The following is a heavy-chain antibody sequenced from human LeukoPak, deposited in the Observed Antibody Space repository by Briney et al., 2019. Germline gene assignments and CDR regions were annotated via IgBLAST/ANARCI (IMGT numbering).Heavy chain of an antibody. CDR2: ISSSSSYI. D-gene: IGHD4-17*01. CDR1: GFTFSSHS. J-gene: IGHJ4*02. V-gene: IGHV3-21*01. CDR3: ARDHVTPGRVDY. Sequence: GGSLRLSCAASGFTFSSHSMNWVRQAPGKGLEWVSSISSSSSYIYYADSVKGRFTISRDNAKNSLYLQMNSLRAEDTAVYYCARDHVTPGRVDYWGQGTLVTVSS.